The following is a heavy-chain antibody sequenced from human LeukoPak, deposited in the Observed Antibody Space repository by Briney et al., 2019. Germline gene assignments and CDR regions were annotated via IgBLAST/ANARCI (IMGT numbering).Heavy chain of an antibody. CDR1: GYTFTNYG. J-gene: IGHJ6*02. Sequence: ASVKVSCKASGYTFTNYGISWVRQAPGRGLEWMGWISAHNGNTNYAQKLQGRVTMTTDTSTSTAYMELTSLRSDDTAVYYCGRDCSGGSCYSLVRYGMDVWGQGTTVTVSS. CDR3: GRDCSGGSCYSLVRYGMDV. V-gene: IGHV1-18*01. CDR2: ISAHNGNT. D-gene: IGHD2-15*01.